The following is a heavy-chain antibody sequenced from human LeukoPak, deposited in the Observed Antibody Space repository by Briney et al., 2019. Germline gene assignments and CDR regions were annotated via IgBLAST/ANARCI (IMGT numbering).Heavy chain of an antibody. Sequence: GGSLRLSCTGSGFTFGDYAVSWVRQAPGKGLEWVGSIRVKAYGGTTEYAASVKGRFIISRDDSKSIAYLQMNSLETEDTAVYYCTRDRRGDYPHFDYWGQGTLVTVSS. V-gene: IGHV3-49*04. D-gene: IGHD4-17*01. CDR1: GFTFGDYA. CDR2: IRVKAYGGTT. J-gene: IGHJ4*02. CDR3: TRDRRGDYPHFDY.